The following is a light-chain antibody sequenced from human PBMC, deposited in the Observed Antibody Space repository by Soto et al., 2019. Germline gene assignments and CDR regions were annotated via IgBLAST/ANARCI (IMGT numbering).Light chain of an antibody. Sequence: DIQMTQSPSSLSASVGDTVTSTCRASQSISSYLNWYQQKPGKAPKLLIYAASSLQSGVPSRFSGSGSGTDFTLTISSLQPEAFATYYCQQSYSTPFTFGPGTKVDIK. V-gene: IGKV1-39*01. J-gene: IGKJ3*01. CDR3: QQSYSTPFT. CDR2: AAS. CDR1: QSISSY.